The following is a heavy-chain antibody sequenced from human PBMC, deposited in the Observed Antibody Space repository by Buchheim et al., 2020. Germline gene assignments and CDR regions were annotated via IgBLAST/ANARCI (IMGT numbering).Heavy chain of an antibody. Sequence: QLQLQESGPGLVKPSETLSLTCTVSGGSISSSSYYWGWIRQPPGKGLEWIGSIYYSGSTYHNPSLKSRVTISVDTSKNQFSLKLSSVTAADTAVYYCARDIAARFDHYYGMDVWGQGTT. CDR1: GGSISSSSYY. CDR2: IYYSGST. CDR3: ARDIAARFDHYYGMDV. V-gene: IGHV4-39*07. D-gene: IGHD6-6*01. J-gene: IGHJ6*02.